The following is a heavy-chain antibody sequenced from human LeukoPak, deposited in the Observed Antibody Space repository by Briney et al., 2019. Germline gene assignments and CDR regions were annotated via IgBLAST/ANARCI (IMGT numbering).Heavy chain of an antibody. CDR3: AREGGGYDIDFYFDY. J-gene: IGHJ4*02. D-gene: IGHD5-12*01. Sequence: GGSLRLSCAASGFTFSSYEMNWVRQAPGKGLEWVSYISSSGSTIYYADSVKGRFTISRDNAKNSLYLQMNGLRAEDTAVYYCAREGGGYDIDFYFDYWGQGTLVTVSS. CDR1: GFTFSSYE. V-gene: IGHV3-48*03. CDR2: ISSSGSTI.